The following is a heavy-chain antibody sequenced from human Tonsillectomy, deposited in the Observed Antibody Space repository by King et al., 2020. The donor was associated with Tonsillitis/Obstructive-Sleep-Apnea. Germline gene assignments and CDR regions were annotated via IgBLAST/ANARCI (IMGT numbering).Heavy chain of an antibody. CDR3: ARAYYDILTGYLDDGFDI. D-gene: IGHD3-9*01. J-gene: IGHJ3*02. Sequence: LQLQESGPGLVKPSETLSLTCTVSGDSISSYYWSWIRQPPGKGLEWIGYIYYSGSTNYNPSLKSRVTISVVTSKNQFSLKLSSVTAADTAVYYCARAYYDILTGYLDDGFDIWGQGTMVTVSS. V-gene: IGHV4-59*08. CDR1: GDSISSYY. CDR2: IYYSGST.